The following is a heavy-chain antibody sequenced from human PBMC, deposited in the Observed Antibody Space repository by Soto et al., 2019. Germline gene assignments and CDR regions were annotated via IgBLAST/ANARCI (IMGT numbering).Heavy chain of an antibody. CDR1: GGSISSGGYS. CDR3: ARVGRRGGDCYNDAFDI. CDR2: IYHSGRT. V-gene: IGHV4-30-2*01. D-gene: IGHD2-21*02. J-gene: IGHJ3*02. Sequence: QLQLQESGSGLVKPSQTLSLTCAVSGGSISSGGYSWSWIRQPPGKGLRWIGYIYHSGRTYYNPSLKSRVTISVDRSKNQFSLKLTSVTAADTAVYYCARVGRRGGDCYNDAFDIWGQGTMVSVSS.